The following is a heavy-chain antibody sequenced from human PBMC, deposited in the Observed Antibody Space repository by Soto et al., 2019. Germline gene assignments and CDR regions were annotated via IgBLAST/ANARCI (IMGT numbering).Heavy chain of an antibody. CDR1: GYRFRDYW. CDR3: TTRTAYSSGWSFDY. D-gene: IGHD6-19*01. J-gene: IGHJ4*02. Sequence: EIQLVQSGAEVKKPGESLKISCQASGYRFRDYWIGWVRKTPGKGLEWMGIIYPGDSDTRYTPSFRGQVTISVDRSTSTTYLQWSSLKASDTAMYYWTTRTAYSSGWSFDYWGQGTLVTVSS. CDR2: IYPGDSDT. V-gene: IGHV5-51*01.